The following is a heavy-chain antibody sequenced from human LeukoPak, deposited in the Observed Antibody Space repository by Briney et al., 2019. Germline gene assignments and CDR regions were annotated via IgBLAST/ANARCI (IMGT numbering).Heavy chain of an antibody. Sequence: PSETLSLTCTVSGGSISSSSYYWGWIRQPPGKGLEWIGSIYYSGSTYYNPSLKSRVTLSVDTSKNQFSLKLSSVTAADTAVYYCARMTGYCSSTSCRIYYYYGMDVWGQGTTVTVSS. CDR1: GGSISSSSYY. CDR2: IYYSGST. D-gene: IGHD2-2*01. CDR3: ARMTGYCSSTSCRIYYYYGMDV. J-gene: IGHJ6*02. V-gene: IGHV4-39*01.